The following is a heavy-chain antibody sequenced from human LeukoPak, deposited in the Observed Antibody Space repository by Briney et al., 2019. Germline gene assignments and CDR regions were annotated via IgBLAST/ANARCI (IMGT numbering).Heavy chain of an antibody. CDR3: ARVHGHNLGILDY. D-gene: IGHD5-24*01. CDR2: IYYSGSS. Sequence: KPSETLSLTCHVSGGSISSRDYYWGWIRQPPGKGLEWIATIYYSGSSYYNPPLKSRVTISVDASKNQFSLRLSSVTAADTAVYYCARVHGHNLGILDYWGQGILVTVTS. CDR1: GGSISSRDYY. J-gene: IGHJ4*02. V-gene: IGHV4-39*01.